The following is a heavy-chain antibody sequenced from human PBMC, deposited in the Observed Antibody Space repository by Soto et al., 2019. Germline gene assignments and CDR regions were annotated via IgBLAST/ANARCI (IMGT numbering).Heavy chain of an antibody. CDR1: GYTFNSYG. CDR2: ISAYNGNT. CDR3: ARDLGDYVGWFDP. D-gene: IGHD4-17*01. V-gene: IGHV1-18*01. Sequence: ASAKVCCKASGYTFNSYGISWVRQDPGQGLEWMGWISAYNGNTNYAQKLQGRVTMTTDTSTSTAYMELRSLRSDDTAVYYCARDLGDYVGWFDPWGQGTLVTVSS. J-gene: IGHJ5*02.